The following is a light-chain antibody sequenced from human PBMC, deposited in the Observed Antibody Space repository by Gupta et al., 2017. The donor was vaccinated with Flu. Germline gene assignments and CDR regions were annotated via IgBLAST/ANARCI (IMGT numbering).Light chain of an antibody. Sequence: SSLSASVGDRVTITCRASQSIRNYLNGYQKKPGEAPKLLVYAASTLQSGVPSRFSGDGSGTDFTLTISSLQPEDCATYFCQQRYTTHLMTFGPGTRVDIK. CDR3: QQRYTTHLMT. V-gene: IGKV1-39*01. CDR2: AAS. CDR1: QSIRNY. J-gene: IGKJ3*01.